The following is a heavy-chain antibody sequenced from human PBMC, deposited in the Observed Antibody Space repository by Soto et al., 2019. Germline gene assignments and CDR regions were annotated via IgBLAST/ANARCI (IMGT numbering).Heavy chain of an antibody. CDR3: ARYVVAGGWYDLDY. D-gene: IGHD6-19*01. CDR1: GFTFSSYA. CDR2: ISYDGSNK. Sequence: GGSLRLSCAASGFTFSSYAMHWVRQAPGKGLEWVAVISYDGSNKYYADSVKGRSTISRDNSKNTLYLQMNSLRAEDTAVYYCARYVVAGGWYDLDYWGQGTLVTVSS. J-gene: IGHJ4*02. V-gene: IGHV3-30-3*01.